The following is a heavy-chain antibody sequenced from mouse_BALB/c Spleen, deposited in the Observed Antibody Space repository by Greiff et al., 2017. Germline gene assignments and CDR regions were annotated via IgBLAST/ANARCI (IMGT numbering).Heavy chain of an antibody. J-gene: IGHJ2*01. CDR3: AREGEVSYCDY. V-gene: IGHV3-6*02. Sequence: EVKLQESGPGLVKPSQSLSLTCSVTGYSFTSGYYWYWIRQFPGNKLEWMGYISYDGSNNYNPSLKNRISITRDTSKNQFFLKLNSMTTEDTATDYCAREGEVSYCDYWGQGTTLTVSS. CDR2: ISYDGSN. CDR1: GYSFTSGYY. D-gene: IGHD2-2*01.